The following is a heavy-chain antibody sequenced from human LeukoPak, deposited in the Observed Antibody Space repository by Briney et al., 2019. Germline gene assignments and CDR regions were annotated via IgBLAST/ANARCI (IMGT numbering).Heavy chain of an antibody. V-gene: IGHV4-38-2*02. D-gene: IGHD6-19*01. CDR2: IYHSGST. Sequence: SETLSLTCTVSGYSISSGYYWGWIRQPPGQGLEWIGSIYHSGSTYYNPSLKSRVTISVDTSKNQFSLKLSSVTAADTAVYYCASGGWYQVDYWGQGTLVTVSS. CDR3: ASGGWYQVDY. J-gene: IGHJ4*02. CDR1: GYSISSGYY.